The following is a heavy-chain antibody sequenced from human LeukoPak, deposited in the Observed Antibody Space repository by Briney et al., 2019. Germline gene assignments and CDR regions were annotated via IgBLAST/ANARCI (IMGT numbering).Heavy chain of an antibody. D-gene: IGHD3-16*01. CDR3: AKVSACFGCYFDY. J-gene: IGHJ4*02. CDR1: GYAFSSHG. CDR2: INGAGDHT. V-gene: IGHV3-23*01. Sequence: GGSLRLSCAASGYAFSSHGLTWVRQAPGMGLEWVATINGAGDHTVYAETVKGRFTISRDNSKNMLYLQMNTLRAEDTAIYSCAKVSACFGCYFDYWGQGVLVTVSS.